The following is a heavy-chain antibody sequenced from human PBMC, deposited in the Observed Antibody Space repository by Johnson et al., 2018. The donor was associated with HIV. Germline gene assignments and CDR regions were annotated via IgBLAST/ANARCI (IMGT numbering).Heavy chain of an antibody. CDR1: GFTFDDYA. V-gene: IGHV3-43D*03. Sequence: EVQLVESGGVVVQPGGSLRLSCAASGFTFDDYAMHWVRQAPGKGLEWVSLISWDGGSTYYAASVKGRFTISRDNSKNTLYLQMNSLRAEDTAVYYCAKGGSSDAFDIWGQGTMVTVSS. CDR3: AKGGSSDAFDI. J-gene: IGHJ3*02. CDR2: ISWDGGST. D-gene: IGHD6-6*01.